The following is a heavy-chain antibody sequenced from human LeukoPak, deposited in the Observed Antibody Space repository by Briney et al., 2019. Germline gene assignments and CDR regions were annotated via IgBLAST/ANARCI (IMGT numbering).Heavy chain of an antibody. D-gene: IGHD3-16*01. CDR1: GFTFSSYA. J-gene: IGHJ3*02. CDR3: AKTKGGFPYDVFDI. V-gene: IGHV3-30*18. Sequence: GGSLRLSCAASGFTFSSYAMHWVRQAPGKGLEWVAVISYDGSNKYYADSVKGRSTISRDNSKNTLYLQMNSLRAEDTVVYYCAKTKGGFPYDVFDIWGQGTMVTVSS. CDR2: ISYDGSNK.